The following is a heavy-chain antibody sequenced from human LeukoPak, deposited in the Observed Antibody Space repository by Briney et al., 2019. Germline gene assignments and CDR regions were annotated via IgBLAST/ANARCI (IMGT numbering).Heavy chain of an antibody. CDR3: AREQLVRSSWFDP. D-gene: IGHD6-6*01. CDR1: GFICGRAW. J-gene: IGHJ5*02. CDR2: IYSGGST. Sequence: GGSLRLSCAAPGFICGRAWMSWVRQAPGKGLEWVSVIYSGGSTYYADSVKGRFTISRDNSKNTLYLQMNSLRAEDTAVYYCAREQLVRSSWFDPWGQGTLVTVSS. V-gene: IGHV3-66*02.